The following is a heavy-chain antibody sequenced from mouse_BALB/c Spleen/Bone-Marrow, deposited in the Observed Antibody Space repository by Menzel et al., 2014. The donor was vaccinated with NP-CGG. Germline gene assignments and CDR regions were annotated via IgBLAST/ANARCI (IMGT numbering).Heavy chain of an antibody. CDR1: GYTFTSYG. V-gene: IGHV1S56*01. D-gene: IGHD3-2*01. CDR2: IYPGDGST. J-gene: IGHJ3*01. CDR3: ARSGDSSGYGFAY. Sequence: VQLQQSGAELVKPGALVKISCKASGYTFTSYGINWVKQRPGQGLEWIGWIYPGDGSTKYNEKFKGKATLTADKSSSSAYMQLSSLTSENSAVYFCARSGDSSGYGFAYWGQGTLVTVSA.